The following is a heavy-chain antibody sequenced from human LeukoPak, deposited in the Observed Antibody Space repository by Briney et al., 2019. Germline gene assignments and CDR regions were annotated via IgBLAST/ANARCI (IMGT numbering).Heavy chain of an antibody. D-gene: IGHD2-2*01. CDR1: GFTIKTSY. CDR3: VRTSPIDY. J-gene: IGHJ4*02. CDR2: IYSNGNT. V-gene: IGHV3-53*01. Sequence: GGSLRLSCAASGFTIKTSYMTWVCQAPGKGLEWVSVIYSNGNTYYADPVKGRFTISRDNSKNTLYLQITSLRVEDTAMYYCVRTSPIDYWGQGTLVSVSS.